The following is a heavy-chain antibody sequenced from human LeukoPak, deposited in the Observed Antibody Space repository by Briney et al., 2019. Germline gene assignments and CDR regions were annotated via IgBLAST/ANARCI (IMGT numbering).Heavy chain of an antibody. D-gene: IGHD1-26*01. V-gene: IGHV4-59*01. J-gene: IGHJ5*02. CDR3: ARERSYKPYDGFDP. CDR1: GGSISSYY. Sequence: PSETLSLTCTVSGGSISSYYWSWIRQPPGKGLEWIGYIYYSGSTNYNPSLKSRVTISVDTSKNQFSLKLSSVTAADTAVYYCARERSYKPYDGFDPWGQGTLVTVSS. CDR2: IYYSGST.